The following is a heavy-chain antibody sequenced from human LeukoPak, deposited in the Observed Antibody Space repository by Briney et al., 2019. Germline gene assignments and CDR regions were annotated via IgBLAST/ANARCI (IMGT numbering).Heavy chain of an antibody. D-gene: IGHD3-16*02. J-gene: IGHJ3*02. CDR3: ARHRIMITFGGVIAPNDAFDI. Sequence: SETLSLTCTASGGSISSYYWSWIRQPPGKGLEWIGYIYYSGSTNYNPSLKSRVTISVDTSKNQFSLKLSSVTAADTAVYYCARHRIMITFGGVIAPNDAFDIWGQGTMVTVSS. CDR1: GGSISSYY. CDR2: IYYSGST. V-gene: IGHV4-59*08.